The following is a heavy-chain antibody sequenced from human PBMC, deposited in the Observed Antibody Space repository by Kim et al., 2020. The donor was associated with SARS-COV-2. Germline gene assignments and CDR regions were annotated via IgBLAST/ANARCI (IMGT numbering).Heavy chain of an antibody. D-gene: IGHD4-17*01. CDR1: GGSISSSNW. V-gene: IGHV4-4*02. Sequence: SETLSLTCAVSGGSISSSNWWSWVRQPPGKGLEWIGEIYHSGSTNYNPSLKSRVTISVDKSKNQFSLKLSSVTAADTAVYYCARSGDYGDYGLGYWGQGTLVTVSS. CDR3: ARSGDYGDYGLGY. CDR2: IYHSGST. J-gene: IGHJ4*02.